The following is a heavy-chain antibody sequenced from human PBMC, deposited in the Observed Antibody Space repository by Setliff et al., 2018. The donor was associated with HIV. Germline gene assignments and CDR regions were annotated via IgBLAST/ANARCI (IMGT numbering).Heavy chain of an antibody. D-gene: IGHD3-10*01. CDR1: GASIRSFH. J-gene: IGHJ6*02. CDR3: ARVETTVRGATYGMDV. V-gene: IGHV4-59*01. Sequence: SETLSLTCTVSGASIRSFHWSWIRQAPGKGLEWIGTMYFRGNARNSPSLKSRVTISVDTSKNQLSLNLTSVTAADTAVYYCARVETTVRGATYGMDVWGQGTTVTVSS. CDR2: MYFRGNA.